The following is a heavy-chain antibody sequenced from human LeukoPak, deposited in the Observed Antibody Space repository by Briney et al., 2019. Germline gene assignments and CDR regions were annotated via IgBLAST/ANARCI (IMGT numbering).Heavy chain of an antibody. CDR1: GGSISSYY. J-gene: IGHJ3*02. CDR2: IYYSGST. Sequence: PSGTLSLTCTVSGGSISSYYWSWIRQPPGKGLEWIGYIYYSGSTNYNPSLKSRVTISVDTSKNQFSLKLSSVTAADTAVYYCARARYSRDAFDIWGQGTMVTVSS. D-gene: IGHD4-11*01. V-gene: IGHV4-59*01. CDR3: ARARYSRDAFDI.